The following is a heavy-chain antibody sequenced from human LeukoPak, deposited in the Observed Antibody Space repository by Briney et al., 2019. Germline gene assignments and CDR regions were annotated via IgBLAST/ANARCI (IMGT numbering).Heavy chain of an antibody. J-gene: IGHJ3*02. Sequence: SETLSLTCAVSGGSISSGGYCWSWIRQPPGKGLEWIVYIYDSGSTYYNPSLNSRVAISVDRSKNQFSLKLSSVTAADTAVYYCARGKGYSGYDFAFDIWGRGTMVTVSS. CDR1: GGSISSGGYC. V-gene: IGHV4-30-2*01. CDR3: ARGKGYSGYDFAFDI. CDR2: IYDSGST. D-gene: IGHD5-12*01.